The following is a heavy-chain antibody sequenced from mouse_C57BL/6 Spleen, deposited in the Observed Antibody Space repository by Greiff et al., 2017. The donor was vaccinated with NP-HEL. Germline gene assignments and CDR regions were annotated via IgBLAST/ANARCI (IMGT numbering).Heavy chain of an antibody. V-gene: IGHV1-85*01. Sequence: QVQLQQSGPELVKPGASVKLSCKASGYTFTSYDINWVKQRPGQGLEWIGWIYPRDGSTKYNEKFKGKATLTVDTSSSTACMELHSLTSEDSAVYFCAREIGLGQTPFDYWGQGTTLTVSS. CDR1: GYTFTSYD. CDR2: IYPRDGST. CDR3: AREIGLGQTPFDY. D-gene: IGHD4-1*01. J-gene: IGHJ2*01.